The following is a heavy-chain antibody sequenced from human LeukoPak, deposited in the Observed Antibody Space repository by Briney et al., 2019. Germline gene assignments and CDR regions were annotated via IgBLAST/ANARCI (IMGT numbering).Heavy chain of an antibody. Sequence: ASVKVSCKASGGTFSSYAISWVRQAPGQGLEWMGGTIPIFGTANYAQKFQGRVTITTDESTSTAYMELSSLRSEDTAVYYCARGGVLRYFDWSIDYWGQGTLVTVSS. CDR2: TIPIFGTA. CDR3: ARGGVLRYFDWSIDY. D-gene: IGHD3-9*01. J-gene: IGHJ4*02. CDR1: GGTFSSYA. V-gene: IGHV1-69*05.